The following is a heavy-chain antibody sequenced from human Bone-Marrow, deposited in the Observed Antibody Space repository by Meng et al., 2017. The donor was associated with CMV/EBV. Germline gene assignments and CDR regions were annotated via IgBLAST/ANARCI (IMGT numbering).Heavy chain of an antibody. V-gene: IGHV3-74*01. CDR2: INSDGSST. J-gene: IGHJ4*02. Sequence: GESLKISCAASGFTFSSYWMHWVRQAPGKGLVWVSRINSDGSSTSYADSVKGRFTISRDNAKNTLYLQMNSLRAEDTAVYYCARDGPPYNWNDGLGGWGQGTLVTLSS. CDR1: GFTFSSYW. CDR3: ARDGPPYNWNDGLGG. D-gene: IGHD1-1*01.